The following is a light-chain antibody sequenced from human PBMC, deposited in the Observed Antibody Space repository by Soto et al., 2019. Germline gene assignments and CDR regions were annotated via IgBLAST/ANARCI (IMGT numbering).Light chain of an antibody. CDR2: KAS. J-gene: IGKJ1*01. CDR3: QQYNSYPWT. Sequence: DIHMTQSPSTLSASVGDRVTITCRTSQSISSRLAWYQQKPGKAPKLLIYKASSLESGVPSRFSGSGSGTEFTLTISSLQPDDFATYYCQQYNSYPWTFGQGTKVDIK. CDR1: QSISSR. V-gene: IGKV1-5*03.